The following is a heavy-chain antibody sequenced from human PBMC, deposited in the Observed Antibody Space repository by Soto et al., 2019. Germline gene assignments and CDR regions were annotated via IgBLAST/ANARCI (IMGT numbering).Heavy chain of an antibody. V-gene: IGHV1-58*02. CDR3: ARDGDYGDYHDY. D-gene: IGHD4-17*01. J-gene: IGHJ4*02. Sequence: VAAVKVSCKASGFTFTSSAMQWVRQARGQRLEWIGWIVVGSGNTNYAQKFQERVTITRDMSTSTAYMELSSLRSDDTAVYYCARDGDYGDYHDYWGQGTLVTVSS. CDR1: GFTFTSSA. CDR2: IVVGSGNT.